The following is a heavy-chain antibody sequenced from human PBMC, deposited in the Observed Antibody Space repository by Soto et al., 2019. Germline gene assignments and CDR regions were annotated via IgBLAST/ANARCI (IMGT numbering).Heavy chain of an antibody. CDR3: ARDPYYGTSNFDY. Sequence: GGSLRLSCAASGFTFSDYYMSWIRQAPGKGLEWVSYISSSSSYTNYADSVKGRFTISGDNAKNSLYLQMNSLRAEDTAVYYCARDPYYGTSNFDYWGQGTLVTVSS. D-gene: IGHD3-10*01. J-gene: IGHJ4*02. V-gene: IGHV3-11*06. CDR1: GFTFSDYY. CDR2: ISSSSSYT.